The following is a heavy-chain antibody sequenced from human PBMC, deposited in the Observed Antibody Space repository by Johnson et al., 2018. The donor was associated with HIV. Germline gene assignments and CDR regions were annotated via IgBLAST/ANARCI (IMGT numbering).Heavy chain of an antibody. CDR2: IRSKGNNYAT. Sequence: VQLVESGGGLVQPGGSLKLACAASGFTFSGSALHWVRQASGKGLEWVGHIRSKGNNYATAYAASVKGRFTISRDDSQNTAYLQMNRLKTEDTAVYYCTKLVGYCSGGGCYNAFDLWGQGTTVIVSS. J-gene: IGHJ3*01. CDR3: TKLVGYCSGGGCYNAFDL. V-gene: IGHV3-73*02. CDR1: GFTFSGSA. D-gene: IGHD2-15*01.